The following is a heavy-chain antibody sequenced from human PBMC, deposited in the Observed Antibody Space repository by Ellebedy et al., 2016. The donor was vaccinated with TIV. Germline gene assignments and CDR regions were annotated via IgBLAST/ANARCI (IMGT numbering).Heavy chain of an antibody. CDR2: ISYDGSNK. CDR1: GFTFSIYG. J-gene: IGHJ4*02. D-gene: IGHD1-26*01. Sequence: GGSLRLSCAASGFTFSIYGMQWVRQAPGKGLEWVAVISYDGSNKYYADSVKGRFTISRDNSKNTLYLQVNSLRADDTAVYYCVRKGGKGFDYWGQGTLVTVSS. CDR3: VRKGGKGFDY. V-gene: IGHV3-30*19.